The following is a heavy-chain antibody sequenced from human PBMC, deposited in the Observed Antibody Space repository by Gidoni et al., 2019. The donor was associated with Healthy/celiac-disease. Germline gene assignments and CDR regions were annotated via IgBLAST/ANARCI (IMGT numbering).Heavy chain of an antibody. CDR2: ISPILGIA. Sequence: QVQLVQSGAEVKKPGSSVKVSCKASGDTFRSYTISWVRQAPGQGLEWMGRISPILGIANYAQKFQGRVTITADKFTSTAYMELSSLRSEDTAVYYCAREKGCSSTSCYPWFDPWGQGTLVTVSS. D-gene: IGHD2-2*01. V-gene: IGHV1-69*08. CDR1: GDTFRSYT. J-gene: IGHJ5*02. CDR3: AREKGCSSTSCYPWFDP.